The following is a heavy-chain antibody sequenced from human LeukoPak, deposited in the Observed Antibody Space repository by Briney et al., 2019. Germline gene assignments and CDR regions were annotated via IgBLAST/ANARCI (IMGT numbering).Heavy chain of an antibody. V-gene: IGHV4-38-2*01. D-gene: IGHD1-1*01. CDR2: IYHSGST. J-gene: IGHJ4*02. Sequence: SETLSLTCAVSGYSISSGYYWGWIRQPPGKGLEWIGSIYHSGSTYYNPSLKSRVTISVDTSKNQFSLKLSSGTAADTAVYYCARRGNAGWAYWGQGTLVTVSS. CDR1: GYSISSGYY. CDR3: ARRGNAGWAY.